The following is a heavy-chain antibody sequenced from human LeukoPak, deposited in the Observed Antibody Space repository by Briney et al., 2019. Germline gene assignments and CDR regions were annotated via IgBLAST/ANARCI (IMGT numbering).Heavy chain of an antibody. D-gene: IGHD1-26*01. Sequence: SETLSLTCTVSGGSISSGSYYWSWIWQPAGKGLEWIGRIYTSGSTNYNPSLKSRVTISVDTSKNQFSLKLSSVTAADTAVYYCAAQGGATDYWGQGTLVTVSS. CDR2: IYTSGST. V-gene: IGHV4-61*02. J-gene: IGHJ4*02. CDR1: GGSISSGSYY. CDR3: AAQGGATDY.